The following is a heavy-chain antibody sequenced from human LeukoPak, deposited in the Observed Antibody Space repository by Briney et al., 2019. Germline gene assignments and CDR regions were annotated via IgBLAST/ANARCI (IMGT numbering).Heavy chain of an antibody. D-gene: IGHD3-3*01. V-gene: IGHV3-23*01. CDR1: GFTFSSSG. CDR2: ISGSGGST. CDR3: ARHYYDFWSGYYSPAFYFDY. J-gene: IGHJ4*02. Sequence: PGGSLRLSCAASGFTFSSSGMRWVRQAPGKGLEWVSAISGSGGSTYYADSVKGRFTISRDNSKNTLYLQMNSLRAEDTAVYYCARHYYDFWSGYYSPAFYFDYWGQGTLVTVSS.